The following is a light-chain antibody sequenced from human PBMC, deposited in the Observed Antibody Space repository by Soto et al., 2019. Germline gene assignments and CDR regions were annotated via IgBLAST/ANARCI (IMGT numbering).Light chain of an antibody. J-gene: IGKJ4*01. CDR2: AAS. CDR3: QQLSTYPST. Sequence: SLSASVGDRVTITCRASQGFGSYLAWYQQKPGEAPKLLIFAASTLQSGVPSRFSGSGSGTDFTLTISSLQAEDFATYYCQQLSTYPSTFGGGTTVDIK. CDR1: QGFGSY. V-gene: IGKV1-9*01.